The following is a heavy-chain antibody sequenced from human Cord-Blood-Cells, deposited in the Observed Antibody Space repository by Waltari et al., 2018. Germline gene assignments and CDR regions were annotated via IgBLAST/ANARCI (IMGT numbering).Heavy chain of an antibody. Sequence: QVTLRESGTALVKPTQTLTLTCTFSGFSLSTSGMCVSWIRQPPGKALEWLALIDWDDDKYYSTSLKTRLTISKDTSKNQVVLTMTNMDPVDTATYYSARNYGGNSYFDYWGQGTLVTVSS. V-gene: IGHV2-70*01. CDR1: GFSLSTSGMC. J-gene: IGHJ4*02. CDR2: IDWDDDK. D-gene: IGHD4-17*01. CDR3: ARNYGGNSYFDY.